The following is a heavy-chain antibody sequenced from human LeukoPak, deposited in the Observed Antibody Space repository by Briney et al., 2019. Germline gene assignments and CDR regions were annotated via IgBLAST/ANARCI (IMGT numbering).Heavy chain of an antibody. V-gene: IGHV1-8*02. Sequence: GASVKVSCTASGYTFTSYYMHWVRQATGQGLEWMGWMNPNSGNTGYAQKFQGRVTMTRNTSISTAYMELSSLRSEDTAVYYCARGGGVQRDFWSGYYYSHKYNWFDPWGQGTLVTVSS. J-gene: IGHJ5*02. CDR1: GYTFTSYY. D-gene: IGHD3-3*01. CDR3: ARGGGVQRDFWSGYYYSHKYNWFDP. CDR2: MNPNSGNT.